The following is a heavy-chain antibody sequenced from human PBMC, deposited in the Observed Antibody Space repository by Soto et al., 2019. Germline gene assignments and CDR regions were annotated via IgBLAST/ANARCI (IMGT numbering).Heavy chain of an antibody. CDR3: ARDQGYSYGMDV. V-gene: IGHV4-30-4*01. Sequence: SETLSLSYTVSGGSSSSGGYYWSWIRQPPGKGLEWIGYTYYSGSTYYNPSLKSRVTISVDTSKNQFSLKLSSVTAADTAVYYCARDQGYSYGMDVWGQGTTVTVSS. D-gene: IGHD2-15*01. J-gene: IGHJ6*02. CDR2: TYYSGST. CDR1: GGSSSSGGYY.